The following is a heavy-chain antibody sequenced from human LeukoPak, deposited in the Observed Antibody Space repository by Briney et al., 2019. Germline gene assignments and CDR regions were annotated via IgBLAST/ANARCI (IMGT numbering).Heavy chain of an antibody. V-gene: IGHV3-48*01. D-gene: IGHD1-26*01. J-gene: IGHJ3*02. CDR2: ISSSSSTI. CDR3: ASGGGATRSGYAFDM. CDR1: GFTFSSYS. Sequence: PGGSLRLSCAASGFTFSSYSMNWVRQAPGKGLEWVSYISSSSSTIYYADSVKGRFTISRDNAKNSQYLQMNSLRAEDTAVYYCASGGGATRSGYAFDMWGQGTMVTVSS.